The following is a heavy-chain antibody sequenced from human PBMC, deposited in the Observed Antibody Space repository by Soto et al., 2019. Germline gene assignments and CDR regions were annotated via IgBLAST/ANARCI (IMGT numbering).Heavy chain of an antibody. J-gene: IGHJ6*02. CDR3: ARGGLRWSPNYYYGMDV. D-gene: IGHD4-17*01. CDR2: IGTAGDT. Sequence: EVQLVESGGGLVQPGASLRLSCAASGFTFSSYDMHWVRQATGKGLEWVSGIGTAGDTYYPGSVKGRFTISRENAKNSLYLQMNSLRAGDTAVYYCARGGLRWSPNYYYGMDVWGQGTTVTVSS. V-gene: IGHV3-13*04. CDR1: GFTFSSYD.